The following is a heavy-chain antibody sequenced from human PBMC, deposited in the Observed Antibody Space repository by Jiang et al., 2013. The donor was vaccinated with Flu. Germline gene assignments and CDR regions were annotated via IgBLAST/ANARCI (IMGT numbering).Heavy chain of an antibody. CDR2: ISGSGGST. CDR3: AKALDHSIVGAPWAFDI. Sequence: SGFTFSSYAMSWVRQAPGKGLEWVSAISGSGGSTYYADSVKGRFTISRDNSKNTLYLQMNSLRAEDTAVYYCAKALDHSIVGAPWAFDIWGQGTMVTVSS. CDR1: GFTFSSYA. D-gene: IGHD1-26*01. V-gene: IGHV3-23*01. J-gene: IGHJ3*02.